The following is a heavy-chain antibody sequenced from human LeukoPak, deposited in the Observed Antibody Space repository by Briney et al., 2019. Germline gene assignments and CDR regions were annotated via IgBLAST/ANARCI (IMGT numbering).Heavy chain of an antibody. CDR3: ARGHTYDFWSGYYTDSVLSY. CDR1: GGSFSGYY. Sequence: SETLSLTCAVYGGSFSGYYWSWIRQPPGKGLEWIGEINLSGSTNYNPSLKSRVTISVDTSKNQFSLKLSSVTAADTAVYYCARGHTYDFWSGYYTDSVLSYWGQGTLVTVSS. V-gene: IGHV4-34*01. CDR2: INLSGST. J-gene: IGHJ4*02. D-gene: IGHD3-3*01.